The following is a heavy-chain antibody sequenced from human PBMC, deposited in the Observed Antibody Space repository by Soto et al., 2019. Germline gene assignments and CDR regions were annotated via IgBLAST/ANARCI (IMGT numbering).Heavy chain of an antibody. CDR3: ARDSGVSDDSYGSGTYYYYYYYMDV. CDR1: GYTFTSYA. Sequence: QVQLVQSGAEVKKPGASVKVSCKASGYTFTSYAISWVRQAPGQGLEWMGWISAYNGNTNYAQKLEGRVTMTTDTSTSTAYMELRSLRSDDTAVYYCARDSGVSDDSYGSGTYYYYYYYMDVWGKGTTVTVSS. CDR2: ISAYNGNT. V-gene: IGHV1-18*01. D-gene: IGHD3-10*01. J-gene: IGHJ6*03.